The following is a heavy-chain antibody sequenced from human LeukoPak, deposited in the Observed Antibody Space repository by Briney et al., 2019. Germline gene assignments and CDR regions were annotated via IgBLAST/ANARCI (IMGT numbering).Heavy chain of an antibody. J-gene: IGHJ6*04. CDR2: IYYSGST. D-gene: IGHD2-2*01. V-gene: IGHV4-31*03. Sequence: SQTLSLTCTVSGGSISSGGYYWSWIRQHPGKGLEWIGYIYYSGSTYYNPSLKSRVTISVDTSKNQFSLKLSSVTAADTAVYYCARGLVPAAMAHVGLYYYGMDVWGKGTTVTVSS. CDR1: GGSISSGGYY. CDR3: ARGLVPAAMAHVGLYYYGMDV.